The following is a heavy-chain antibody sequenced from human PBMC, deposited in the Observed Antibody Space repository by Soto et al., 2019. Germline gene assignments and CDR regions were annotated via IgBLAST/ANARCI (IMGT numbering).Heavy chain of an antibody. V-gene: IGHV3-30-3*01. CDR3: AREERIATSFDY. D-gene: IGHD6-13*01. J-gene: IGHJ4*02. CDR2: ISYDGSNK. CDR1: GFTFSSYA. Sequence: GGSLRLSCVASGFTFSSYAMHWVRQAPGKGLEWVAVISYDGSNKYYADSVKGRFTISRDNSKNTLYLQMNSLRAEDTAVYYCAREERIATSFDYWGQGTLVTVSS.